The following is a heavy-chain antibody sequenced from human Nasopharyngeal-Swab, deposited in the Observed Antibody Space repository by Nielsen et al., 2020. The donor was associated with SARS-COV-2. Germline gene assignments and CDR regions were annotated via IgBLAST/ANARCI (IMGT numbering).Heavy chain of an antibody. CDR3: ASDPNGYNP. V-gene: IGHV1-2*02. CDR2: INPNSGGT. Sequence: ASLKVSCKASGYTFTGYYMHWVRQAPGQGLEWMVWINPNSGGTNYAQKFQGRVTMTRDTSISTAYMELSSLRSEDTAVYYCASDPNGYNPWGQGTLVTVSS. CDR1: GYTFTGYY. D-gene: IGHD5-24*01. J-gene: IGHJ5*02.